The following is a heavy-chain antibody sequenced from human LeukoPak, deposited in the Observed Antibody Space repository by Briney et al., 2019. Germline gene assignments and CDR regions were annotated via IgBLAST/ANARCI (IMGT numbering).Heavy chain of an antibody. CDR2: IHYDGTNE. Sequence: GVLRLSCAASGFTFSSYAMSWVRQAPGKGLEWVAFIHYDGTNEYYADSVKGRFTISRDNFKNTLSLQMNGLRVEDTALYYCVNSGFDPWGQGTLVTVSS. CDR1: GFTFSSYA. CDR3: VNSGFDP. V-gene: IGHV3-30*02. J-gene: IGHJ5*02. D-gene: IGHD3-10*01.